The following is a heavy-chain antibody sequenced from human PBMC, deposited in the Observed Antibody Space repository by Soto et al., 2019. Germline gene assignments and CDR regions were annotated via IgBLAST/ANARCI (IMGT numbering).Heavy chain of an antibody. V-gene: IGHV3-30-3*01. Sequence: AGGSLRLSCAASGFTFSSYAMHWVRQAPGKGLEWVAVISYDRSNKYYADSVKGRFTISRDNSKNTLYLQMNSLRAEDTAVYYCARDTYYYVSGSLQWGQGTLVTVSS. CDR3: ARDTYYYVSGSLQ. CDR2: ISYDRSNK. CDR1: GFTFSSYA. D-gene: IGHD3-10*01. J-gene: IGHJ4*02.